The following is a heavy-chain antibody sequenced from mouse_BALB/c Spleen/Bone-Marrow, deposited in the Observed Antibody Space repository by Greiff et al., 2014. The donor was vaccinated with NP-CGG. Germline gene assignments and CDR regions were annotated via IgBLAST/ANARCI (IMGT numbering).Heavy chain of an antibody. D-gene: IGHD5-5*01. CDR2: IDPANGNT. J-gene: IGHJ4*01. CDR3: SRGYYDYLFALDY. V-gene: IGHV14-3*02. CDR1: GLNIKDTY. Sequence: VQPQQSGAELVKPGASVKLSCTASGLNIKDTYIYWVKQRPEQGLEWVGRIDPANGNTKYDPKFQGKATIAADTSSNTAYLQLSSLTSEDTAVYYCSRGYYDYLFALDYWGHGTSVTVSS.